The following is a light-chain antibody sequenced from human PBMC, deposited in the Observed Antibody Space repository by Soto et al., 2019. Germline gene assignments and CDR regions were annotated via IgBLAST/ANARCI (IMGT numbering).Light chain of an antibody. CDR1: QDVSNY. V-gene: IGKV1-33*01. CDR3: QQYSNLIT. Sequence: DYQVTQSTSSLSASVGDRVTITCQASQDVSNYLNWYQQKLGKAPKLLIYDASNLETGVPSRFSGSGSGTYFSFTISSLQPEDFATYYCQQYSNLITFGQGTLLEI. J-gene: IGKJ5*01. CDR2: DAS.